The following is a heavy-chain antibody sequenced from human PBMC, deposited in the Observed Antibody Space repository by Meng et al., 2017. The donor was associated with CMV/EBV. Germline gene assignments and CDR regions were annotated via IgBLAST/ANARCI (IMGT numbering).Heavy chain of an antibody. J-gene: IGHJ6*02. CDR3: ARDGGDCSSTSCYTHGYYGMDV. CDR2: IGTAGDT. D-gene: IGHD2-2*02. CDR1: GFTFSSYD. Sequence: GESLKISCAASGFTFSSYDMHWVRQATGKGLEWVSAIGTAGDTYYPGSVKGRFTISRENAKNSLYLQMNSLRAEDTAVYYCARDGGDCSSTSCYTHGYYGMDVWGQGTTVTVSS. V-gene: IGHV3-13*01.